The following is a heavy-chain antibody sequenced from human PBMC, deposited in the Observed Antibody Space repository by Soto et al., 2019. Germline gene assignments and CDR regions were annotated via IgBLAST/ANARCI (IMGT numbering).Heavy chain of an antibody. D-gene: IGHD3-10*01. CDR3: ARYRAYMLRGAYYLDV. V-gene: IGHV3-11*01. J-gene: IGHJ6*03. Sequence: GGSLRLSCAASGFTFSDYYMSWIRQAPGKGLEWVSYISSSGSTIYYAESVKGRFTISRDSAKNSLYLQMNSLRAEDTAVYYCARYRAYMLRGAYYLDVWGKGTTVTVSS. CDR2: ISSSGSTI. CDR1: GFTFSDYY.